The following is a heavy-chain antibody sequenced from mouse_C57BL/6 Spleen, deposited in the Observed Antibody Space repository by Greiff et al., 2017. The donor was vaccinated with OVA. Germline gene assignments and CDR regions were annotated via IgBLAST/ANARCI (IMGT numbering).Heavy chain of an antibody. CDR1: GYTFTSYW. D-gene: IGHD5-2*01. CDR3: ARREEYGRGYAMDD. Sequence: VQLQQPGAELVMPGASVKLSCKASGYTFTSYWMHWVKQRPGQGLEWIGEIDPSDSYTNYNQKFKGKSTLTVDKSSSTAYMQLSSLTSEDSAVYYCARREEYGRGYAMDDWGQGTSVTVSS. J-gene: IGHJ4*01. V-gene: IGHV1-69*01. CDR2: IDPSDSYT.